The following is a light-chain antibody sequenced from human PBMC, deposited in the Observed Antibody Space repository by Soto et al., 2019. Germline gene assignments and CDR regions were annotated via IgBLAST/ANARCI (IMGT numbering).Light chain of an antibody. Sequence: DILVTQSHSTLSASVGERVTITCRASQSISSGLAWYQQKPGKAPKLLIYMASSLETGVPSRFSGSGSGTEFTLTISSLQPDDFASYYCQQYNSYSRTFGQGT. CDR2: MAS. CDR1: QSISSG. J-gene: IGKJ1*01. CDR3: QQYNSYSRT. V-gene: IGKV1-5*03.